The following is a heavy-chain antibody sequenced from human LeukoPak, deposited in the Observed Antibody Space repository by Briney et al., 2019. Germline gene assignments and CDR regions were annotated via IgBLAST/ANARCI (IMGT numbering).Heavy chain of an antibody. J-gene: IGHJ4*02. V-gene: IGHV3-7*01. Sequence: GGSLRLSCAASGFTFSRSWVTWVRQAPGKGLEWVASINQDGSVKHYMDSVKGRFTISRDNSNNLLFLQMNSLRAEDTAVYYCAKLLGDVTTFDYWGQGTLVTVSS. CDR2: INQDGSVK. CDR3: AKLLGDVTTFDY. D-gene: IGHD3-16*01. CDR1: GFTFSRSW.